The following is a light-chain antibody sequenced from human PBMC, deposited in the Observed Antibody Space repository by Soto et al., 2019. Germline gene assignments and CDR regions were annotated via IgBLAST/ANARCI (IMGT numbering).Light chain of an antibody. CDR2: DTS. Sequence: DIQMTQSPSSLSASVGDRVTITCQASQDIGNYLNWYQVKPGKVPKLLMFDTSNLETGVPSRFSGGGSGTDFTFTISSLQPEDFATYYCQQYDNLPLTFGGGTKVDIK. CDR3: QQYDNLPLT. V-gene: IGKV1-33*01. J-gene: IGKJ4*01. CDR1: QDIGNY.